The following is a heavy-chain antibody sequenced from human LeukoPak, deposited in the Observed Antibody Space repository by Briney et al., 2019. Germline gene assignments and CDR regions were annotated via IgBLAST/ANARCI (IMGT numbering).Heavy chain of an antibody. CDR1: GSTFSSAW. J-gene: IGHJ4*02. Sequence: PGGSLRLSCATSGSTFSSAWMSWVRRAPGKGLEWVSSISSSSSYIYYADSVKGRFTISRDNAKNSLYLQMNSLRAEDTAVYYCARGLYFDYWGQGTLVTVSS. CDR2: ISSSSSYI. D-gene: IGHD6-19*01. V-gene: IGHV3-21*01. CDR3: ARGLYFDY.